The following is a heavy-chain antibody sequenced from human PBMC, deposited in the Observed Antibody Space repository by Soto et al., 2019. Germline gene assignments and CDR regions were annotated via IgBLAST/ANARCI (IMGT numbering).Heavy chain of an antibody. V-gene: IGHV1-46*01. Sequence: QVQLVQSGAEVKKPGASVKVSCKASGYTFTSYYMHWVRQAPRQGLEWMGIINPSGGGTSYAQKFQARVTMTRDTSTNTVYMELSSLRSEDTAVYYCARDSTLAYWGQGTLVTVSS. J-gene: IGHJ4*02. CDR2: INPSGGGT. CDR1: GYTFTSYY. CDR3: ARDSTLAY.